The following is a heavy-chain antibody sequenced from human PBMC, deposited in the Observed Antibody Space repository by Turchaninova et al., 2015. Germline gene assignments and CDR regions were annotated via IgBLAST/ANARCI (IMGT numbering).Heavy chain of an antibody. D-gene: IGHD1-1*01. J-gene: IGHJ5*01. CDR2: INWNSGSI. V-gene: IGHV3-9*03. CDR3: ARDNDRDDDGWFDS. Sequence: EVHLVDSGGGRVPPGTSRRPSLAASGFIFDHYGMHWVRQVPGKGLEWVSGINWNSGSIHYADSVMGRFTISRDNAKNSLYLQMNSLRAEDMALYFCARDNDRDDDGWFDSWGQGTLVTVSS. CDR1: GFIFDHYG.